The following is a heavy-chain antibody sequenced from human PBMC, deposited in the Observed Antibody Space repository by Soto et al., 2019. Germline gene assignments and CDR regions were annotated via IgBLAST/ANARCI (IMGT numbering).Heavy chain of an antibody. D-gene: IGHD2-15*01. CDR3: ARGDGSGGSRYNYYYYYRDV. CDR1: GGSISSGGYY. Sequence: QVQLPESGPGLVKPSQPLSLPCTVSGGSISSGGYYWSWIRQRPGQGLEWLGSIYRSGSTYYNPSSNSRVTKAVDTSKNQCSLKLSSGTAADTAVYYCARGDGSGGSRYNYYYYYRDVWGKGTTVTVSS. J-gene: IGHJ6*03. V-gene: IGHV4-31*03. CDR2: IYRSGST.